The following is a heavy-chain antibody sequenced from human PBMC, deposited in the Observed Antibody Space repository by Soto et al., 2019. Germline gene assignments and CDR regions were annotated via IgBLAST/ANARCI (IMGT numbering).Heavy chain of an antibody. CDR2: ISYSGRT. D-gene: IGHD4-17*01. V-gene: IGHV4-39*01. Sequence: SENLSLTCTVSGASIITDNYFWVWIRQSPRRGLELIGSISYSGRTYDNPSLQSRVTISIDASKNQFSLKLTSVTTADTAVYYCARRRASDYGGNHHPYYFDRWGQGALVTVSS. J-gene: IGHJ4*02. CDR3: ARRRASDYGGNHHPYYFDR. CDR1: GASIITDNYF.